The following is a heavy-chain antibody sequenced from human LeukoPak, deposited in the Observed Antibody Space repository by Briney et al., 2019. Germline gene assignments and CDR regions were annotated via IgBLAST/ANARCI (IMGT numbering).Heavy chain of an antibody. CDR2: MSYGGST. D-gene: IGHD6-13*01. CDR1: GGSIGNHY. J-gene: IGHJ4*02. CDR3: ARGPTVPSSSWYVPEY. Sequence: SETLSLTCSVSGGSIGNHYWGWMRQPPGKGLGWIGYMSYGGSTYYNPSLKSRVTISADTSKNHFSLSLSSVTAADTAIYFCARGPTVPSSSWYVPEYWGQGTLVTVSS. V-gene: IGHV4-59*11.